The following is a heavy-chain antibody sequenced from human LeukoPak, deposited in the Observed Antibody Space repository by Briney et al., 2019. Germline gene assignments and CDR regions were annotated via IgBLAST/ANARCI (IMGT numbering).Heavy chain of an antibody. J-gene: IGHJ4*02. D-gene: IGHD4-23*01. CDR1: GGSISSGGYY. CDR3: ARYGGPGVDY. CDR2: IYYSRST. Sequence: SETLSLTCTVSGGSISSGGYYWSWIRQHPGKGLEWIGYIYYSRSTYYNPSLKSRVTISVDTSKNQFSLKLSSVTAADTAVYYCARYGGPGVDYWGQGTLVTVSS. V-gene: IGHV4-31*03.